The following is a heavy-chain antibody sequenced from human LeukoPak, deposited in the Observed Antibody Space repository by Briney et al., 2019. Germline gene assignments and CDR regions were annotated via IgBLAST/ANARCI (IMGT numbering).Heavy chain of an antibody. J-gene: IGHJ4*02. Sequence: GGSLRLPCAASGFTVSSNYMSWVRQAPGKGLEWVSVIYSGGSTYYADSVKGRFTISRHNSKNTLYLQMNSLRAEDTAVYYCARGMDYYDSSGYSRGPFYFDYWGQGTLVTVSS. CDR2: IYSGGST. CDR3: ARGMDYYDSSGYSRGPFYFDY. CDR1: GFTVSSNY. V-gene: IGHV3-53*04. D-gene: IGHD3-22*01.